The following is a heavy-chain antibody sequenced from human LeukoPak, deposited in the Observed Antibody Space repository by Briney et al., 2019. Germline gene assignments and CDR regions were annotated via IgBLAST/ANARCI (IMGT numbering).Heavy chain of an antibody. CDR3: ARGLDI. Sequence: PSETLSLTCTVSGVSISSYYWSWIRQPPGKGLEWIGYIYYSGSTNYNPSLKSRVTISVDTSKNQFSLKLSSVTAADTAVYYCARGLDIWGQGTMVTVSS. V-gene: IGHV4-59*01. J-gene: IGHJ3*02. CDR2: IYYSGST. CDR1: GVSISSYY.